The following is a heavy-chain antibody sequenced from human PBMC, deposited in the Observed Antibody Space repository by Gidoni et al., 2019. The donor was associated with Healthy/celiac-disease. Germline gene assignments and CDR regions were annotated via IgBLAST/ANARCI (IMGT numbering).Heavy chain of an antibody. D-gene: IGHD6-13*01. J-gene: IGHJ6*02. CDR1: GFTFGDYA. CDR2: IRSKAYGVTT. CDR3: TRDRGGYSRSYYYYGMDV. V-gene: IGHV3-49*05. Sequence: EVQLVESGGGLVKPVRSLRLSCTASGFTFGDYAMSWFRQAPGKGLAWVGFIRSKAYGVTTEYAASVKGRFTISRDDSKSIAYLQMNSLKTEDTAVYYCTRDRGGYSRSYYYYGMDVWGQGTTVTVSS.